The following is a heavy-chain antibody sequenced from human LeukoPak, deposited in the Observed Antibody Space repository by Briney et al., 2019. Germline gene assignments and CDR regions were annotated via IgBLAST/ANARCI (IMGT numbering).Heavy chain of an antibody. Sequence: PGGSLRLSCAGSGYTFDDYVMHWVRQAPGKGLEWVAGISWQSVSIGYADFVKGLFTISRDTAKNSLYLQMDSLTIEDTAVYYCAKEKQEKMANYDVGMDVWGQGTTVIVSS. CDR1: GYTFDDYV. D-gene: IGHD3-16*01. V-gene: IGHV3-9*01. CDR3: AKEKQEKMANYDVGMDV. CDR2: ISWQSVSI. J-gene: IGHJ6*02.